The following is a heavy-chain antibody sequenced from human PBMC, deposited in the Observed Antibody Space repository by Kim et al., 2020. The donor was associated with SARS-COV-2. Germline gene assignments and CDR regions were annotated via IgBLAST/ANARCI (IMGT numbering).Heavy chain of an antibody. CDR2: IYYSGST. CDR3: ARGRGPVLLQQLGDFDY. D-gene: IGHD6-13*01. Sequence: SETLSLTCTVSGGSISSGGYYWSWIRQHPGKGLEWIGYIYYSGSTYYNPSLKSRVTISVDTSKNQFSLKLSSVTAADTAVYYCARGRGPVLLQQLGDFDYWGQGTLVTVSS. V-gene: IGHV4-31*03. J-gene: IGHJ4*02. CDR1: GGSISSGGYY.